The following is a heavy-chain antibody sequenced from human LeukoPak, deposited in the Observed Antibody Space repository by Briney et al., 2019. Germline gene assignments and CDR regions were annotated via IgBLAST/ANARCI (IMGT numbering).Heavy chain of an antibody. Sequence: ASVKVSCKASGYTFTGYYMHWVRQAPGQGLEWMGIINPSGGSTSYAQRFQGRVTMTRDTSTSTVYMELSSLRSEDTAVYYCARTYGSGTYYFDYWGQGTLVTVSS. V-gene: IGHV1-46*01. J-gene: IGHJ4*02. CDR1: GYTFTGYY. D-gene: IGHD3-10*01. CDR3: ARTYGSGTYYFDY. CDR2: INPSGGST.